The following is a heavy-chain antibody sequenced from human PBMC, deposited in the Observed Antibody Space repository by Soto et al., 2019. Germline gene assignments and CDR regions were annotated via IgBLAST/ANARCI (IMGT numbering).Heavy chain of an antibody. J-gene: IGHJ5*02. CDR2: ISGSGGST. Sequence: EVQLLESGGGLVQPGGSLRLSCAASGFTFSSYAMSWVRQAPGKGLEWVSAISGSGGSTYYADSVKGRFTISRDNAKNSLYLQMNSLRAEDTAVYYCARDPSSGNYPWGQGTLVTVSS. CDR1: GFTFSSYA. V-gene: IGHV3-23*01. D-gene: IGHD3-22*01. CDR3: ARDPSSGNYP.